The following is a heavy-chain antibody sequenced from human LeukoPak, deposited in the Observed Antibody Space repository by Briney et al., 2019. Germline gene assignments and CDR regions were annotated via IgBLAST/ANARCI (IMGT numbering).Heavy chain of an antibody. Sequence: GGSLRLSCAASGFTFDTHAMSWVRQAPEKGLEWVASVTRSGRTPYYADSVRGRFTISRDNAKNTLYLQMNSLRGEDTAVYYCAKDRPNFYETSGAYYKPKGDFWGQGSLVTVSS. CDR2: VTRSGRTP. J-gene: IGHJ4*02. D-gene: IGHD3-10*01. CDR1: GFTFDTHA. V-gene: IGHV3-23*01. CDR3: AKDRPNFYETSGAYYKPKGDF.